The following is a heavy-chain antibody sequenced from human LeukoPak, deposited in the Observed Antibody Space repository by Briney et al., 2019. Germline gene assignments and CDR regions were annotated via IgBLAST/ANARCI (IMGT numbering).Heavy chain of an antibody. Sequence: SETLSLTCAVSGCSISSSNWWSWVRQPPGKGLEWIGEIYHSGSTNYNPSLKSRVTISVDNSKNQFSLKLSSVTAADTAVYYCARVGVDVADYWGQGTLVTVSS. CDR1: GCSISSSNW. J-gene: IGHJ4*02. D-gene: IGHD2-8*01. V-gene: IGHV4-4*02. CDR2: IYHSGST. CDR3: ARVGVDVADY.